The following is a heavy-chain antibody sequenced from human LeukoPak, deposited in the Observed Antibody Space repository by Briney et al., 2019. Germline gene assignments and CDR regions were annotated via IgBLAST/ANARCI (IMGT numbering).Heavy chain of an antibody. D-gene: IGHD1-7*01. Sequence: GASVKVSCKSSGYTFTAYAIHWVRQAPGQGLEWMGWINPNSGGANYAQKFQGRVTMTRDTSISTAYMELSRLRSDDTAIYYCARDITGTENWFDPWGQGTLVTVSS. CDR1: GYTFTAYA. J-gene: IGHJ5*02. V-gene: IGHV1-2*02. CDR2: INPNSGGA. CDR3: ARDITGTENWFDP.